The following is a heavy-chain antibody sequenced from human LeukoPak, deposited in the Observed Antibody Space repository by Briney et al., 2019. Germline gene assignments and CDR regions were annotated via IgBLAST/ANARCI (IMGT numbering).Heavy chain of an antibody. Sequence: GSLRLSCAASGFAFSTYWMHWVRQAPGEGLVWVSRMNNDGRSTNYADSVKGRFTMSRDNAKNTLYLQMNSLRAEDMAVYYCATGGRYYLDNWGQGTLVTVSS. CDR1: GFAFSTYW. J-gene: IGHJ4*02. CDR2: MNNDGRST. V-gene: IGHV3-74*01. CDR3: ATGGRYYLDN.